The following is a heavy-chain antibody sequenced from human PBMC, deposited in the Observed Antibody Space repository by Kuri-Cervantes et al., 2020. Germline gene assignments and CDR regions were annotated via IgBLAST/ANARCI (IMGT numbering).Heavy chain of an antibody. Sequence: GESLKISCAASGFTFSGYSMSWVRQTPGKGLEWVSSISSSSIYIYYADSVKGRFTVSRDNPKNSLYLQMNSLRAEDTAVYYCARDWSTWAGAYYYMDVWGKGTTVTVSS. V-gene: IGHV3-21*01. CDR3: ARDWSTWAGAYYYMDV. D-gene: IGHD1-26*01. CDR1: GFTFSGYS. CDR2: ISSSSIYI. J-gene: IGHJ6*03.